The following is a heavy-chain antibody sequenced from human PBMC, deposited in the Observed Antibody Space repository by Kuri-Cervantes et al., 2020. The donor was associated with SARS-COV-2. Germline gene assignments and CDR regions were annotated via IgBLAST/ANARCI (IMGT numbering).Heavy chain of an antibody. CDR2: IRYDGSKT. CDR3: AVVLITRHDAFDI. Sequence: GESLKISCAASEFTFDDYAMHWVRQTPGKGLEWVAFIRYDGSKTFYADYVEGRFTISRDFSKNTLFLQMDTLRAEDTAVYYCAVVLITRHDAFDIWGQGTLVTVSS. CDR1: EFTFDDYA. J-gene: IGHJ3*02. V-gene: IGHV3-30*02. D-gene: IGHD3-22*01.